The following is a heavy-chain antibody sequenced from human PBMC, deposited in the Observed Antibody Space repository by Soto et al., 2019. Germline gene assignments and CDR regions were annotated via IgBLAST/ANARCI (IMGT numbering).Heavy chain of an antibody. CDR2: IWFDGSEK. Sequence: GGSLRLSCAASGFTFSDYYMSWIRQAPGKGLEWVAVIWFDGSEKYYIDSVNGRFTISRDNSNNTLYLQMNNLRAEDTAVYYCARDRGTVQLLNSFDPWGQGTLVTVSS. CDR1: GFTFSDYY. CDR3: ARDRGTVQLLNSFDP. D-gene: IGHD2-2*01. V-gene: IGHV3-33*08. J-gene: IGHJ5*02.